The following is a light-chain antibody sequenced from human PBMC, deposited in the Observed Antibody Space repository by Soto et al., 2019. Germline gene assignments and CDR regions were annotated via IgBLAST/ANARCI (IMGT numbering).Light chain of an antibody. CDR1: QSIGLA. J-gene: IGKJ1*01. Sequence: EIVLTQSPATLSLSPGERATLSCRASQSIGLAIAWYQHKPGQAPRLLIYDASNRATGIPARFSGSGSGTDFTLTISSLQPENFATYYCQQYNSSSPETFGHGTKVDIK. V-gene: IGKV3-11*01. CDR2: DAS. CDR3: QQYNSSSPET.